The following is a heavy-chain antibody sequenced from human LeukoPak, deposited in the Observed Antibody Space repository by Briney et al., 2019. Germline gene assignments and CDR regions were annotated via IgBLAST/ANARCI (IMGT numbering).Heavy chain of an antibody. CDR3: LTIVETTIDAFDI. CDR1: GFTFSSYG. J-gene: IGHJ3*02. V-gene: IGHV3-30*02. CDR2: IRYDGSNK. D-gene: IGHD1-26*01. Sequence: PGGSLRLSCAASGFTFSSYGMHWVRQAPGKGLEWVAFIRYDGSNKYYADSVKGRFTISRDNSKNTLYLQMNSLRAEDTAVYYCLTIVETTIDAFDIWGQGTMVTVSS.